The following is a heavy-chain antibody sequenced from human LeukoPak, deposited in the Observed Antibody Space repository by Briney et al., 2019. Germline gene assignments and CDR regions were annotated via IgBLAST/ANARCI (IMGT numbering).Heavy chain of an antibody. D-gene: IGHD3-16*01. V-gene: IGHV3-7*01. Sequence: GGSLRLSCEGSGFTFSDYWMGWVRQAPGKGLEWVANIIKDGSDKYYVDSVKGRFSISRDNAKNSVYPQMSGLRVEDTAVYYCTRELWPADYWGQGILVTVSS. CDR2: IIKDGSDK. CDR1: GFTFSDYW. J-gene: IGHJ4*02. CDR3: TRELWPADY.